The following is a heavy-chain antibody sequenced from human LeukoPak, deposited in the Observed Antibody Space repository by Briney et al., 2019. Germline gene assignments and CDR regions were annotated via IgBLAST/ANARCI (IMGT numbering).Heavy chain of an antibody. V-gene: IGHV3-53*01. J-gene: IGHJ6*02. CDR1: GFTFSSYG. Sequence: PGGSLRLSCAASGFTFSSYGMHWVRQAPGKGLEWVSVIYSGGSTYYADSVKGRFTISRDNSKNTLYLQMNSLRAEDTAVYYCARGGYSGYDSSGWYPLYYYYGMDVWGQGTTVTVSS. CDR2: IYSGGST. CDR3: ARGGYSGYDSSGWYPLYYYYGMDV. D-gene: IGHD6-19*01.